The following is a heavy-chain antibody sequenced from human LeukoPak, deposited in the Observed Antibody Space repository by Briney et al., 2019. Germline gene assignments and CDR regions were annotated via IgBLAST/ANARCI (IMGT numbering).Heavy chain of an antibody. J-gene: IGHJ4*02. CDR1: GGTFSSYD. CDR3: ARVQWLAPQYYFDY. D-gene: IGHD6-19*01. Sequence: ASVKVSCKASGGTFSSYDINWVRQATGQGLEWMGWMNPNSGNTGYAQKLQGRVTMTRNTSISTAYVELSSLRSEDTAVYYCARVQWLAPQYYFDYWGQGTLVTVSS. CDR2: MNPNSGNT. V-gene: IGHV1-8*02.